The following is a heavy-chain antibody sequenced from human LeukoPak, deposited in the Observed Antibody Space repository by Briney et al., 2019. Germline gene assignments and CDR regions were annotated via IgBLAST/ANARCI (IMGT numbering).Heavy chain of an antibody. Sequence: QTGGSLRLSCAASGFTFSSYSMNWVRQAPGKGLEWVSYISSRSINIYYADSVKGRFTITRDNAKNSLYLQMNSLRAEDTAVYYCARDRTTSDYNNYGEIDPWGQGTLVTVSS. CDR1: GFTFSSYS. V-gene: IGHV3-48*01. CDR2: ISSRSINI. D-gene: IGHD4-11*01. J-gene: IGHJ5*02. CDR3: ARDRTTSDYNNYGEIDP.